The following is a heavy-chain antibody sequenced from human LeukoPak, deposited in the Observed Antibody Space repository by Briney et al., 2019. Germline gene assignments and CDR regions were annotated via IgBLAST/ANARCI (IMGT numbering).Heavy chain of an antibody. Sequence: GGSLRLSCAASGFTFSSYTFYWFRQAPGKGLEWVASVSVEGIGRYFPGSVEGRFAISRDDSKKSVFLQMSNVRPEDTALYFCATVTKVDFDYWGQGTLVTASS. CDR2: VSVEGIGR. CDR3: ATVTKVDFDY. V-gene: IGHV3-30*09. CDR1: GFTFSSYT. D-gene: IGHD4-11*01. J-gene: IGHJ4*02.